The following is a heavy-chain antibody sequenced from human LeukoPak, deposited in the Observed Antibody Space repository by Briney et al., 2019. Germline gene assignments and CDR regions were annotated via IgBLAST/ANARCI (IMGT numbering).Heavy chain of an antibody. D-gene: IGHD5/OR15-5a*01. J-gene: IGHJ3*02. Sequence: GRSLRLSCAGSGFTFSNYGMHWVRQAPGKGPEWVAVISYDGTNKYYADSVKGRFTISRDNSKNTVYLQMNSLRAKDTAVYYCARVVSLGALDIWGQGTMVTVSS. V-gene: IGHV3-30*03. CDR1: GFTFSNYG. CDR3: ARVVSLGALDI. CDR2: ISYDGTNK.